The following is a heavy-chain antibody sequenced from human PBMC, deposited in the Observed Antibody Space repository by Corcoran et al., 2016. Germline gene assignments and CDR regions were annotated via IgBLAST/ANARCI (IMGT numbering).Heavy chain of an antibody. CDR3: ARDNRRNAREFFYGMDV. CDR2: IYSDGTT. Sequence: EVQLVESGGGLIQPGGSLRLSCAASGFSVSNKYMSWVRQAPGKGPEWVSVIYSDGTTYYADSLKGRFTISRDNSKSTLYLHMNSLRAEDTAVYYWARDNRRNAREFFYGMDVWGQGTTVTVSS. J-gene: IGHJ6*02. CDR1: GFSVSNKY. V-gene: IGHV3-53*01. D-gene: IGHD1-1*01.